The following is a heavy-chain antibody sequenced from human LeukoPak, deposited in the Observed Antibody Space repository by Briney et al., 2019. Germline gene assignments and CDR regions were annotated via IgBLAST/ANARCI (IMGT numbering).Heavy chain of an antibody. D-gene: IGHD3-10*01. CDR1: GFTFSSYA. V-gene: IGHV3-30*09. Sequence: GGSLRLSCAASGFTFSSYAMHWVRQAPGKGLEWVAVISYDGSNKYYADSVKGRFAISRDNSKNTLYLQMNSLRAEDTAVYYCARDGGFGDLDYWGQGTLVTVSS. CDR3: ARDGGFGDLDY. CDR2: ISYDGSNK. J-gene: IGHJ4*02.